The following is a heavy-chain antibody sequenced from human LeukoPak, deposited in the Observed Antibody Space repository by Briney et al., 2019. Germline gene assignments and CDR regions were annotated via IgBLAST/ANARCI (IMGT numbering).Heavy chain of an antibody. V-gene: IGHV3-64*02. J-gene: IGHJ4*02. CDR2: ISNSAVTT. CDR1: GFTFSDYT. Sequence: PGGSLRLSCAASGFTFSDYTMHWVRQTPGKGLEFVSAISNSAVTTSYADSVKGRFTISRDNSKNTLYLEMGSLRPEDMAVYYCARPRGGLWLADFDSWGRGTLVIVSS. D-gene: IGHD6-19*01. CDR3: ARPRGGLWLADFDS.